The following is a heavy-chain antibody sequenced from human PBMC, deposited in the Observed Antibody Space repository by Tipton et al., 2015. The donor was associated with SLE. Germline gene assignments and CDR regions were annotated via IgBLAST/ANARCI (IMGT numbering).Heavy chain of an antibody. D-gene: IGHD2-15*01. CDR3: ARVGGGGTIDY. CDR1: GGSISNYY. CDR2: IYYSGST. Sequence: TLSLTCTVSGGSISNYYWSWIRQPPGKGLEWIGYIYYSGSTNYNPSLKSRVTISVDTSKNQFSLKLSSVTAADTAVYYCARVGGGGTIDYWGQGTLVTVSS. V-gene: IGHV4-59*01. J-gene: IGHJ4*02.